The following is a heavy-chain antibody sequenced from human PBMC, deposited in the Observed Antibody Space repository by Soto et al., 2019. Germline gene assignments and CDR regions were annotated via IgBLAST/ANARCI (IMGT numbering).Heavy chain of an antibody. CDR1: GGSISSGHYY. V-gene: IGHV4-30-4*01. Sequence: QVQLQESGPGLVMPSQTLSLTCTVSGGSISSGHYYWSWIRQPPGKGLEWIGYIYYRGSTYYNPSLKSRVTISVDTSKNQFSLKLSSVTAADTAVYYCASPGYSSGWAFDNWGQGTLVTVSS. CDR3: ASPGYSSGWAFDN. CDR2: IYYRGST. D-gene: IGHD6-19*01. J-gene: IGHJ4*02.